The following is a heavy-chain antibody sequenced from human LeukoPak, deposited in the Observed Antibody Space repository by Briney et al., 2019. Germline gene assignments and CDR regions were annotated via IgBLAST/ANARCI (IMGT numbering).Heavy chain of an antibody. D-gene: IGHD2-2*02. CDR3: ARDGKAINDY. CDR2: ISGNGGTI. J-gene: IGHJ4*02. V-gene: IGHV3-64*02. Sequence: GGSLRPSCAASGFAFSTYAMQWVRQAPEKGLEYVSGISGNGGTIYYADSVKGRFTMSRDNSRNTLYLQMGSLRPEDTAVYYCARDGKAINDYWGQGTLVTVSS. CDR1: GFAFSTYA.